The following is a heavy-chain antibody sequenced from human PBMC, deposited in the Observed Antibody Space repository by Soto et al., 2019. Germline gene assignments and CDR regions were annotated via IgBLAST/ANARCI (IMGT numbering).Heavy chain of an antibody. CDR2: IVPSVDTT. D-gene: IGHD5-18*01. CDR3: ARCPQPPDTADPYAVDV. Sequence: QVQLVQSGTEVKKPGASVKVSCKASGGTFSRSGLHWVRQAPGQGLEWIGMIVPSVDTTNYAQKFQARVTISADQFTSTVYMELRSLRSEDTAVYYCARCPQPPDTADPYAVDVWGQGTRVIVSS. J-gene: IGHJ6*02. CDR1: GGTFSRSG. V-gene: IGHV1-69*18.